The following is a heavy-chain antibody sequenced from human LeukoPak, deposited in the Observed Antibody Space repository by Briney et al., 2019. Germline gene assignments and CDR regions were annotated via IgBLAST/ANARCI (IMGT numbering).Heavy chain of an antibody. Sequence: GGSLRLSCAASGFTFSSYSMNWVRQAPGKGLEWVSSISSSSSYIYYADSVKGRFTISRDNAKNSLYLQMNSLRAEDTAVYYCARVPPGSGYYPYDYWGQGTLVTVSS. D-gene: IGHD3-22*01. V-gene: IGHV3-21*01. CDR3: ARVPPGSGYYPYDY. CDR2: ISSSSSYI. J-gene: IGHJ4*02. CDR1: GFTFSSYS.